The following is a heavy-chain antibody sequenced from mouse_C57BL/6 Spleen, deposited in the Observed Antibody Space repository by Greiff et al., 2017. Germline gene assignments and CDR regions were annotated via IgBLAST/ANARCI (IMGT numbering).Heavy chain of an antibody. D-gene: IGHD3-2*02. Sequence: VQLQQSGAELVRPGASVTLSCKASGYTFTDYEMHWVKQTPVHGLEWIGAIDPETGGTAYNQKFKGKAILTADKSSSTAYMELSSLTSEDSAVYYSTRRRQLRTYYLDYWGQGTTLTVSS. CDR2: IDPETGGT. J-gene: IGHJ2*01. CDR3: TRRRQLRTYYLDY. CDR1: GYTFTDYE. V-gene: IGHV1-15*01.